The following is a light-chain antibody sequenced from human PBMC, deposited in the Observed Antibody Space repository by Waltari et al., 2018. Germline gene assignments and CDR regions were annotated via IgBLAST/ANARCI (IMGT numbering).Light chain of an antibody. Sequence: DIVMTQSPLSLPVTPGEPASIPCRSSQSLLHSNGYNYLDWYLQKPGQSPQLLIYLGSNRASGVPDRFSGGGSGTDFTLKISRVEAEDVGVYYCMQALQTPLTFGGGTKVEIK. CDR3: MQALQTPLT. J-gene: IGKJ4*01. CDR2: LGS. CDR1: QSLLHSNGYNY. V-gene: IGKV2-28*01.